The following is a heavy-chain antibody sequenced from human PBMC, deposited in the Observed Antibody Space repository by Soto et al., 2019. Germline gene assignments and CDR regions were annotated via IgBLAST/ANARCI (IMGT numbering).Heavy chain of an antibody. J-gene: IGHJ3*02. D-gene: IGHD3-22*01. CDR3: ASRHVVVVVNNDAFDI. CDR2: ISSSSSTI. CDR1: GFTFSSYS. V-gene: IGHV3-48*02. Sequence: GGSLRLSCAASGFTFSSYSMNWVRQAPGKGLEWVSYISSSSSTIYYADSVKGRFTISRDNAKNSLYLQMNSLRDEDTAVYYCASRHVVVVVNNDAFDIWGQGTMVTVSS.